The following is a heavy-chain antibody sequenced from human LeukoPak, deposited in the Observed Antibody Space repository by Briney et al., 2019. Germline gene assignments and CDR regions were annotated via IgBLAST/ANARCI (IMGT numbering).Heavy chain of an antibody. J-gene: IGHJ4*01. CDR1: GGSFSSYY. Sequence: PSGTLSLTCAVSGGSFSSYYWNWIRQPPGKGLEWIGEINDSGSANYNPSLKSRVTISVDKSKNQFSLSLNSVTAADTAVYYCARSQVSGTSGYYSGYWGDGTLVTVSS. CDR2: INDSGSA. CDR3: ARSQVSGTSGYYSGY. D-gene: IGHD3-3*01. V-gene: IGHV4-34*01.